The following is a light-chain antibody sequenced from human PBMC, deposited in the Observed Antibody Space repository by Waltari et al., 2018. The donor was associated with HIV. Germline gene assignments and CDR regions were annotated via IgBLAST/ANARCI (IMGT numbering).Light chain of an antibody. V-gene: IGLV1-44*01. CDR3: STWDDRLNGVV. CDR2: AYA. CDR1: TPNIGSSN. J-gene: IGLJ2*01. Sequence: QSVLTQPPSASGAPGQRVTISCSGSTPNIGSSNVNWYQQFSRAAPKLPSDAYAPRPSGVPDRFSGSKSGTSASLVISGLQSEDEADYYCSTWDDRLNGVVFGGGTRLTVV.